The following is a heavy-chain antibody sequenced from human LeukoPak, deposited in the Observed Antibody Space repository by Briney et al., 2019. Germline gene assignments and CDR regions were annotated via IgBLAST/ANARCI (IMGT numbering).Heavy chain of an antibody. J-gene: IGHJ4*02. CDR2: ISSSGSTK. CDR1: AFTFSSYE. Sequence: GGSLRLSCAASAFTFSSYEMNWVRQAPGKGLEWVSYISSSGSTKHYADSVKGRFTISRDNAKNSLYLQMNSLRAEDTAVYYCVREWFKTHDYWGQGTLVTVSS. CDR3: VREWFKTHDY. D-gene: IGHD3-10*01. V-gene: IGHV3-48*03.